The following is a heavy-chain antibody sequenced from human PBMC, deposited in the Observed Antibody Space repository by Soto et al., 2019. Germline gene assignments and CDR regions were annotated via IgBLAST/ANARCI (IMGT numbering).Heavy chain of an antibody. CDR1: GFTFSSYA. CDR3: AKDPTRGRGIAAPTMGWFDP. Sequence: GGSLRLSCAASGFTFSSYAMSWVRQAPGKGLEWVSAISGSGGSTYYADSVKGRFTISRDNSKNTLYLQMNSLRAEDTAVYYCAKDPTRGRGIAAPTMGWFDPWGQGTLVTVSS. V-gene: IGHV3-23*01. J-gene: IGHJ5*02. D-gene: IGHD6-6*01. CDR2: ISGSGGST.